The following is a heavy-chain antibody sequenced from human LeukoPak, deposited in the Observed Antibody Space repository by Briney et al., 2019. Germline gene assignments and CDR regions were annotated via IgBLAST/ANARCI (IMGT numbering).Heavy chain of an antibody. J-gene: IGHJ6*02. Sequence: GESLKISCKGSGYSFTSYWVGWVRQMPGKGLEWMGVLYPGDSDTRYSPSFQGQVTISADKSISTAYLQWSSLKASDTAIYYCRLGTRYGLDVWGQGTTVTVSS. CDR3: RLGTRYGLDV. CDR1: GYSFTSYW. CDR2: LYPGDSDT. D-gene: IGHD3-9*01. V-gene: IGHV5-51*01.